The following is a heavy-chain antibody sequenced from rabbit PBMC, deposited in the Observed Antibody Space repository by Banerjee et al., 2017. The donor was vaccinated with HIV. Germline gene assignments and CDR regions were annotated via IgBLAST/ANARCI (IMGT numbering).Heavy chain of an antibody. CDR2: IYAGKGST. CDR3: ARVSPYTSSSGYWL. J-gene: IGHJ4*01. D-gene: IGHD1-1*01. CDR1: GFSLSNKY. V-gene: IGHV1S7*01. Sequence: KPEGSLTLTCTASGFSLSNKYVMCWVRQAPGKGLEWIGIIYAGKGSTDYASWVNGRFTISSDNAQNTVDLQMNSLTAADTATYFCARVSPYTSSSGYWLWGPGTLVTVS.